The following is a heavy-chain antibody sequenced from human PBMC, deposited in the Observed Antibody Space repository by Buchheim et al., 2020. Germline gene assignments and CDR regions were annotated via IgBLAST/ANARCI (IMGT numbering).Heavy chain of an antibody. CDR2: INSDGRTT. J-gene: IGHJ6*02. Sequence: EVQLVESGGGLVQPGGSLRLSCAASGFTFSSYWMHWVRQAPGKGLVCVARINSDGRTTTYADSVKGRFTISRDNAMNTLYLQMISLRAEDTAVYYCVTSGSYYYYAMDVWGQGTT. CDR3: VTSGSYYYYAMDV. CDR1: GFTFSSYW. V-gene: IGHV3-74*01. D-gene: IGHD3-22*01.